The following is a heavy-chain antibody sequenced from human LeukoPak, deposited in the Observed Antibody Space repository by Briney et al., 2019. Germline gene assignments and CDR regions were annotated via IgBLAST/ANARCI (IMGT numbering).Heavy chain of an antibody. Sequence: PGGSLRLSCAASGFTFSSYAMSWVRQAPGKGLEWVSAIGSSGGNTYYADSVKGRFTISRDNSKNTLYLQMNSLRAEDTAVYYCAKGLNSGTYINFDYWGQGTLVTVSS. CDR2: IGSSGGNT. V-gene: IGHV3-23*01. CDR1: GFTFSSYA. CDR3: AKGLNSGTYINFDY. J-gene: IGHJ4*02. D-gene: IGHD1-26*01.